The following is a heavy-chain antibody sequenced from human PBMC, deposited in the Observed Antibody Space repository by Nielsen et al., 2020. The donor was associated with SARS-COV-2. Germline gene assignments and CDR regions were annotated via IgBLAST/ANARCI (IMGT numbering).Heavy chain of an antibody. CDR1: GFTFSNSA. Sequence: GGSLRLSCTASGFTFSNSAMSWVRQTPGKGLERVLSISGSGDRTDYADSVKGRVIISRDNSKNTLHLQMNSLRAEDTALYFCAKDFHGSVADFFGNWGQGTLVTVSS. V-gene: IGHV3-23*01. J-gene: IGHJ4*02. D-gene: IGHD2-2*03. CDR2: ISGSGDRT. CDR3: AKDFHGSVADFFGN.